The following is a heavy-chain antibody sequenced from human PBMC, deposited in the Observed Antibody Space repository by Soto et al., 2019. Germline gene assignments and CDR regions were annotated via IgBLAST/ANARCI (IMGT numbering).Heavy chain of an antibody. D-gene: IGHD3-3*01. CDR1: GFTFSSHS. Sequence: EVQLVESGGGLVKPGGSLRLSCAASGFTFSSHSMNWVRQAPGKGLEWVSSISSSSYIYYADSVKGRFTISRDNAKNLVYLQMNSLRAEDTAVYYCASLDRGSLDYWGRGTLVTVSS. V-gene: IGHV3-21*01. CDR2: ISSSSYI. CDR3: ASLDRGSLDY. J-gene: IGHJ4*02.